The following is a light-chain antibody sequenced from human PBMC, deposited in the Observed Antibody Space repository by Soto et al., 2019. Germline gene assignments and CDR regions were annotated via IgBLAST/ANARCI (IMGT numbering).Light chain of an antibody. V-gene: IGLV3-1*01. Sequence: SYELTQPPSVSVPPGQTASITCSGDKLGDKYACWYQQKPGQSPVLVIYQDSKRPSGIPERFSGSNSGNTATLTISGTQAMDEADYYCQAWDSSIVFGGGTKVTVL. J-gene: IGLJ2*01. CDR3: QAWDSSIV. CDR1: KLGDKY. CDR2: QDS.